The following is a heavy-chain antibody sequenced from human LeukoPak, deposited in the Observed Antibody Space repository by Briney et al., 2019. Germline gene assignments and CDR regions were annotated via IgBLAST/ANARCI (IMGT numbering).Heavy chain of an antibody. Sequence: SETLSLTCTVSGGSISSYYWSWIRQPPGKGLEWIGYIYYSGSTNYNPSLKSRVTISVDTSRNQFSLKLSSVTAADTAVYYCARRVTMVRGVHWYFDLWGRGTLVTVSS. CDR1: GGSISSYY. CDR2: IYYSGST. V-gene: IGHV4-59*08. D-gene: IGHD3-10*01. J-gene: IGHJ2*01. CDR3: ARRVTMVRGVHWYFDL.